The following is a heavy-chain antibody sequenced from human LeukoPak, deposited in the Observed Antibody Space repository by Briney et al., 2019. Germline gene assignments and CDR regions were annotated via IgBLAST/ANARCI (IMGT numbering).Heavy chain of an antibody. CDR2: IYHSGST. D-gene: IGHD3-22*01. V-gene: IGHV4-38-2*01. CDR1: GDSISSDY. J-gene: IGHJ4*02. CDR3: ARDVNNYYDSSGYDY. Sequence: SETLSLTCAVSGDSISSDYWSWVRQPPGKGLEWIGSIYHSGSTYYNPSLKSRVTISVDTSKNQFSLKLSSVTAADTAVYYCARDVNNYYDSSGYDYWGQGTLVTVSS.